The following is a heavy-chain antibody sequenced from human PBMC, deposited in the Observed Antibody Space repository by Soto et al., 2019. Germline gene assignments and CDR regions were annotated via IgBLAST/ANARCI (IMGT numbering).Heavy chain of an antibody. D-gene: IGHD3-22*01. J-gene: IGHJ5*02. CDR1: GYTFTGYY. Sequence: ASVKVSCKASGYTFTGYYMHWVRQAPGQGLEWMGWINPNSGGTNYAQKFQGWVTMTRDTSISTAYMELSRLRSDDTAVYYCARERGASGDLFSAEGRNYYDTRGWFDPWGQGTLVTVSS. V-gene: IGHV1-2*04. CDR3: ARERGASGDLFSAEGRNYYDTRGWFDP. CDR2: INPNSGGT.